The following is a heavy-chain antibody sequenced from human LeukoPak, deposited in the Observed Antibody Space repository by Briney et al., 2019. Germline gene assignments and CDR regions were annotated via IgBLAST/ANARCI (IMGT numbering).Heavy chain of an antibody. D-gene: IGHD3-22*01. CDR3: ARDPTMIVVAHYYYYYMDV. CDR1: GYTFTDYY. CDR2: INPNSGGT. J-gene: IGHJ6*03. V-gene: IGHV1-2*02. Sequence: ASVKVSCKASGYTFTDYYIHWVRQAPGQGLEWMGWINPNSGGTNYAQKFQGRVTMTRDTSISTAYMELSRLRSDDTAVYYCARDPTMIVVAHYYYYYMDVWGKGTTVTVSS.